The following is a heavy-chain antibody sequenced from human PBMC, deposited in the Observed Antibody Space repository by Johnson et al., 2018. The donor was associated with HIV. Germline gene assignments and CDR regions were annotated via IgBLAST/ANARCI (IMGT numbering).Heavy chain of an antibody. CDR2: ISYDGSNK. J-gene: IGHJ3*02. Sequence: QVQLVESGGGVVQPRGSLRLSCAASGFTFSSYGMHWVRQAPGKGLEWVAVISYDGSNKYYADSVKGRFSISRDNSKNTLFLQMNSLRAEDTAVYYCALGGSWYAFDIWGQGTMVTVSS. CDR1: GFTFSSYG. CDR3: ALGGSWYAFDI. D-gene: IGHD2-15*01. V-gene: IGHV3-33*05.